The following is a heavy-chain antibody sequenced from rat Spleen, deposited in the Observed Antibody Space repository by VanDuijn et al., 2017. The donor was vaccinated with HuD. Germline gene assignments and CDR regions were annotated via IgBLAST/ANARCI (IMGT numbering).Heavy chain of an antibody. CDR1: GFSLTSFA. J-gene: IGHJ2*01. CDR2: IWGDGST. CDR3: TTVGY. V-gene: IGHV2-13*01. Sequence: QVQLKESGPGLVQPSQTLSLTCTVSGFSLTSFAVNWVRQPPGKGLEWMGGIWGDGSTNYNTPLNSRLSITRDTSKSQLFLKMNSLQTEDTALYFCTTVGYWGQGVMVTVSS. D-gene: IGHD1-1*01.